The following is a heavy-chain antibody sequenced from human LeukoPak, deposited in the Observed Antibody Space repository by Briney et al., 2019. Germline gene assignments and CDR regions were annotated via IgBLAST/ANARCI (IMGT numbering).Heavy chain of an antibody. J-gene: IGHJ5*02. CDR3: ARARVRRWFDP. V-gene: IGHV4-34*01. CDR1: GGSFSGYY. CDR2: INHSGST. Sequence: SETLSLTCAVYGGSFSGYYWCWIRQPPGKGLEWIGEINHSGSTNYNPSLKSRVTISVDTSKNQFSLKLSSVTAADTAVYYCARARVRRWFDPWGQGTLVTVSS. D-gene: IGHD1-1*01.